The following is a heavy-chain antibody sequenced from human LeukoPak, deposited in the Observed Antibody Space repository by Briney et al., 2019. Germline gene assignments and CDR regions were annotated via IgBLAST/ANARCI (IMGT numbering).Heavy chain of an antibody. J-gene: IGHJ4*02. V-gene: IGHV1-3*01. CDR2: INAGNGNT. Sequence: ASVKVSCKASGYTFTSYAMHWVRQAPGQRLEWMGWINAGNGNTKYSQKFQGRVTITRDTSASTAYMELSSLRSEDTAVYYCARGRGVVVPAAMRFDYWGQGTLVTASS. D-gene: IGHD2-2*01. CDR3: ARGRGVVVPAAMRFDY. CDR1: GYTFTSYA.